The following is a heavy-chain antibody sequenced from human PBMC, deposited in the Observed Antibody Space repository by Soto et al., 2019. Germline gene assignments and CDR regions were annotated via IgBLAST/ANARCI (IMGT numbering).Heavy chain of an antibody. Sequence: SETLSLTCTVSGGSISSYYWSWIRQPPGKGLEWIGYIYYSGSSNYNPSLKSRVTISVDTSKNQSSLKLSSVTAADTAVYYCARQVGGWAPWYFDYWGQGTLVTVSS. J-gene: IGHJ4*02. CDR3: ARQVGGWAPWYFDY. V-gene: IGHV4-59*08. CDR2: IYYSGSS. CDR1: GGSISSYY. D-gene: IGHD6-19*01.